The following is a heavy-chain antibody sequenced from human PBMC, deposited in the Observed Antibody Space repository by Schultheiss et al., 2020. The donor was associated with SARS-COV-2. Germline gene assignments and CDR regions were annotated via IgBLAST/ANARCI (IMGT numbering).Heavy chain of an antibody. Sequence: GESLKISCAASGFTFSNAWMSWVRQAPGKGLEWVGRIKSKTDGGTTDYAAPVKGRFTISRDDSKNTLYLQMNSLKTEDTAVYYCTTATVTTRGPYYYYGMDVWGQGTTVTVSS. D-gene: IGHD4-11*01. V-gene: IGHV3-15*01. CDR1: GFTFSNAW. CDR2: IKSKTDGGTT. J-gene: IGHJ6*02. CDR3: TTATVTTRGPYYYYGMDV.